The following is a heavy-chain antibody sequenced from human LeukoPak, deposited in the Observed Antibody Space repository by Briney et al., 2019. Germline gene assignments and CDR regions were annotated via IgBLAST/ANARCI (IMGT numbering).Heavy chain of an antibody. CDR2: IKQDGSEK. D-gene: IGHD2-2*01. Sequence: PGRSLRLSCTASGFTFSNYWMSWVRQAPGKGLEWVANIKQDGSEKYYVDSVKGRFTISRDNAMNSLYLQMNSLNAEDTAVYYCARGGYCRSSDCYADAFDIWGQGTMVTVSS. J-gene: IGHJ3*02. CDR1: GFTFSNYW. CDR3: ARGGYCRSSDCYADAFDI. V-gene: IGHV3-7*01.